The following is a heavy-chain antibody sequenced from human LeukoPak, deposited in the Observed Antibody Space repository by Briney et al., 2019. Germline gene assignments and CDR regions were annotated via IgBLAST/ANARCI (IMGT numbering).Heavy chain of an antibody. Sequence: SETLSLTCTVSGGSISSYNWSWIRQPAGKGLEWIGRIYTSGSTNYNPSLKSRVTMSVDTSKNQFSLKLSSVTAADTAVYYCARVAYYDFWSGPLGGWFDPWGQGTLVTVSS. CDR2: IYTSGST. CDR1: GGSISSYN. D-gene: IGHD3-3*01. J-gene: IGHJ5*02. V-gene: IGHV4-4*07. CDR3: ARVAYYDFWSGPLGGWFDP.